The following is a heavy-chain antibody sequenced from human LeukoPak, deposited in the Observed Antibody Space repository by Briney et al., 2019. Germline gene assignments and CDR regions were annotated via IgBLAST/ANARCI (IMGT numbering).Heavy chain of an antibody. CDR3: AREMKLGYCSSTSCFHYAFDI. V-gene: IGHV1-69*13. CDR1: GGTFSSYA. Sequence: SVKVSCKASGGTFSSYAISWVRQAPGQGLEWMGGIIASFCTANYAQKCHGRVTITADDSTSTAYMELSSLRSEDTAVYYCAREMKLGYCSSTSCFHYAFDIWGQGTMVTVSS. CDR2: IIASFCTA. J-gene: IGHJ3*02. D-gene: IGHD2-2*01.